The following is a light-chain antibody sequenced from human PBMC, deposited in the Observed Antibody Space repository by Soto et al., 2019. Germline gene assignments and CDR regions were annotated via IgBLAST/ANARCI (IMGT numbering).Light chain of an antibody. CDR1: QSIGVW. J-gene: IGKJ1*01. Sequence: DIQMTQSPSTLSASIGDRVTITCRASQSIGVWLAWYQQRPGKAPNLLISKASTLESGVPSRFSGSGSGTVFTLTLSSLHPEDVSTYYCPQHDTISGTFGQGTKVEIQ. CDR3: PQHDTISGT. CDR2: KAS. V-gene: IGKV1-5*03.